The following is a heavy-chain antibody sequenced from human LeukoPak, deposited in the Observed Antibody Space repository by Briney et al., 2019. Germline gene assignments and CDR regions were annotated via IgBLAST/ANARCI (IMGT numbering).Heavy chain of an antibody. J-gene: IGHJ6*03. CDR2: VYTSGIT. CDR3: ARHNGFDRGYYYYMDV. Sequence: SETLSLTCTVSGGFINSYYWSWIRQPAGKGLEWIGRVYTSGITNYNPSLKSRITMSVDTSKNQFSLTLTSVTAADTAVYYCARHNGFDRGYYYYMDVWGKGTTVTVSS. CDR1: GGFINSYY. V-gene: IGHV4-4*07. D-gene: IGHD3-9*01.